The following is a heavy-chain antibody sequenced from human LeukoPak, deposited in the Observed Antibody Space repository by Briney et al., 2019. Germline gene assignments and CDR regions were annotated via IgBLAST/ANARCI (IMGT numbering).Heavy chain of an antibody. CDR3: ARVTDTARVNYYYFGMDV. J-gene: IGHJ6*02. V-gene: IGHV1-18*01. CDR2: INPYNGNT. Sequence: ASVKVSCKASGGTFSSYAISWVRLAPGQGLEWMGWINPYNGNTKSAQKFQGRLTVTTDTSTSTAYMELKSLRSDDTAVYYCARVTDTARVNYYYFGMDVWGQGTTVTVSS. D-gene: IGHD5-18*01. CDR1: GGTFSSYA.